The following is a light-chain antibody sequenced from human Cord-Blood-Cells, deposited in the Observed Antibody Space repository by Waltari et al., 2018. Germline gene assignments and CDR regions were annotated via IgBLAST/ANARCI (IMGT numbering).Light chain of an antibody. CDR3: CSYAGSYTYV. Sequence: QSALTPPHSVSGSPGQSVTISCTGTSSDVGGYNYVSWYQQHPGKAPKLMIYDVSKRPSGVPDRFSGSKSGNTASLTISGLQAEDEADYYCCSYAGSYTYVFGTGTKVTVL. V-gene: IGLV2-11*01. J-gene: IGLJ1*01. CDR1: SSDVGGYNY. CDR2: DVS.